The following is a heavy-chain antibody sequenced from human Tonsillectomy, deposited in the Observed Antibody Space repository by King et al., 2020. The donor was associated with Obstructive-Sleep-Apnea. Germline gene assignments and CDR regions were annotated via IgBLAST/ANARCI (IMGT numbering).Heavy chain of an antibody. Sequence: VQLVESGGGVVQPGRSLRLSCTASGFTFISYDMQWVRQAPGKGLEWVAVISYDGSNKYYADSVKGRFTISRENSKNTLYLRMNSLRTEDTAIYYCAREGFCSHGVCYDSWGQGTLVTVSS. J-gene: IGHJ4*02. D-gene: IGHD2-8*01. CDR1: GFTFISYD. CDR3: AREGFCSHGVCYDS. V-gene: IGHV3-30*04. CDR2: ISYDGSNK.